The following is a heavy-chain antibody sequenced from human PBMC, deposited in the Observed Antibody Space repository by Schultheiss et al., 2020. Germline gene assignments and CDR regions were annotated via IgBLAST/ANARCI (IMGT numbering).Heavy chain of an antibody. J-gene: IGHJ3*02. Sequence: SGPTLVKPTQTLTLTCTFSGFSLSTSGVGVGWIRQPPGNALEWLALIYWDDDKRYSPSQKSRLTITKDTSKNQVVLTMTNMDPVDTATYYCARPRGISAFDIWGQGTMVTVSS. V-gene: IGHV2-5*02. CDR2: IYWDDDK. CDR1: GFSLSTSGVG. CDR3: ARPRGISAFDI. D-gene: IGHD3-10*01.